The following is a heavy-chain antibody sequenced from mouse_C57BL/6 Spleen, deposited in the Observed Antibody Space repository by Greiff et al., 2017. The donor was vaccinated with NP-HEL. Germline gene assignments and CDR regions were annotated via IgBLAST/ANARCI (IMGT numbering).Heavy chain of an antibody. Sequence: VQLQQSGAELVKPGASVKMSCKASGYTFTSYWITWVKQRPGQGLEWIGDIYPGSGSTNYNEKFKSKATLTVDTSSSTAYMQLSSLTSEDSAVYYCARVRGRSYWYFDVWGTGTTVTVSS. V-gene: IGHV1-55*01. J-gene: IGHJ1*03. CDR2: IYPGSGST. CDR1: GYTFTSYW. CDR3: ARVRGRSYWYFDV. D-gene: IGHD2-13*01.